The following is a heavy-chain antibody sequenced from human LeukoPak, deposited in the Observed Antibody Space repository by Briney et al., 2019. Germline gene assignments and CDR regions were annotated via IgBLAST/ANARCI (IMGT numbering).Heavy chain of an antibody. CDR1: GYTFTCYY. Sequence: ASVKVSCRASGYTFTCYYMHWVRQAPGQGLEWMGWINPNSGGTNYAQKFQGRVTMTRDTSISTAYMELSRLRSDDTAVYYCARDSRSYCGGDCYADYWGQGTLVTVSS. CDR2: INPNSGGT. D-gene: IGHD2-21*01. V-gene: IGHV1-2*02. J-gene: IGHJ4*02. CDR3: ARDSRSYCGGDCYADY.